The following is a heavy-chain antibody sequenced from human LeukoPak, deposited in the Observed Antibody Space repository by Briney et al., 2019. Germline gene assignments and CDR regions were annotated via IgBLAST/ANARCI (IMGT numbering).Heavy chain of an antibody. CDR2: IIPIFGTA. V-gene: IGHV1-69*13. CDR1: GGTFSSYA. CDR3: ARSGYDYGDYRDY. Sequence: GASVKVSCKASGGTFSSYAISWVRQAPGQGLEWMGGIIPIFGTASYAQKFQGRVTITADESTSTAYMELSSLRSEDTAVYYCARSGYDYGDYRDYWGQGTLVTVSS. J-gene: IGHJ4*02. D-gene: IGHD4-17*01.